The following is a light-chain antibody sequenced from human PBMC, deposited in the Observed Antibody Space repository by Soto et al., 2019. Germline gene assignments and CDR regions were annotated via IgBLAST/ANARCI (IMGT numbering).Light chain of an antibody. CDR2: GAS. V-gene: IGKV3-15*01. Sequence: EIVMTQSPATLSVSPGERVTLSCRASESVSSNLAWYQQKPGQAPRLLMYGASTRATGIPARFSGSGSGTEFTLTISSLQSEDFAVYYCQQYDDWTPWTFGQGTKVDIK. CDR3: QQYDDWTPWT. CDR1: ESVSSN. J-gene: IGKJ1*01.